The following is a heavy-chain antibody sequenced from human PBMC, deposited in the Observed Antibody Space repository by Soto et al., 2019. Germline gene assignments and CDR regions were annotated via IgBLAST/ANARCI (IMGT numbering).Heavy chain of an antibody. D-gene: IGHD1-20*01. CDR2: ISGSGGSR. V-gene: IGHV3-23*01. J-gene: IGHJ2*01. Sequence: EVQLLESGGGLVQPGGSLRLSCAASGFTFSSHGMSWARQAPGKGLEWVSSISGSGGSRYYADSVKGRFTISRDNSKNTLYLQMNSLRGEDTAISYCAKIGVTGQWYFDLWGRGTLVTVSS. CDR3: AKIGVTGQWYFDL. CDR1: GFTFSSHG.